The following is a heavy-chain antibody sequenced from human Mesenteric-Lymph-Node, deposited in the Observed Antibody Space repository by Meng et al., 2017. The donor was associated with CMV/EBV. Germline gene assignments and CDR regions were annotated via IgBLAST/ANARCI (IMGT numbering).Heavy chain of an antibody. Sequence: SETLSLTCTVSGGSVSSDSYYWSWIRQPPGKALEWIGFIYDSGNTYYSPSLRSRVTISGDTSKNQFSLKLSSVTAADTAVYYCAAAPLKTSSSSPDNWFDPWGQGTLVTVSS. CDR2: IYDSGNT. D-gene: IGHD6-6*01. CDR1: GGSVSSDSYY. J-gene: IGHJ5*02. CDR3: AAAPLKTSSSSPDNWFDP. V-gene: IGHV4-61*01.